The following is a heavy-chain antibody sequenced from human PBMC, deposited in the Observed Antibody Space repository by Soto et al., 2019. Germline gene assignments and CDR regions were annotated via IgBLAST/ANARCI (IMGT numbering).Heavy chain of an antibody. Sequence: ASVKVSCKASGYTFTSYDINWVRQATGQGLEWMGWMNPNSGNTGYAQKFQGRVTMTRNTSISTAYMELSSLRSEDTAVYYCARRQYSSSWYNWFDTWGQGTLVTVSS. CDR3: ARRQYSSSWYNWFDT. J-gene: IGHJ5*02. D-gene: IGHD6-13*01. V-gene: IGHV1-8*01. CDR2: MNPNSGNT. CDR1: GYTFTSYD.